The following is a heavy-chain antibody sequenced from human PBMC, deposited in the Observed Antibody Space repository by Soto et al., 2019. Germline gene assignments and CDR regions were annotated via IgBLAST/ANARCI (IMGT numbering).Heavy chain of an antibody. CDR3: AKTGGTGFSNDPSYYDPYYFDY. J-gene: IGHJ4*02. CDR1: GYIFTTYG. Sequence: QVQLVQSGPEVKKPGASVKVSCKTSGYIFTTYGIAWVRQAPGQGLEWMGWITVYNSNTNYAQKFQGRVTMTTDTSTNTAYMELRNLRSDDTAVYYCAKTGGTGFSNDPSYYDPYYFDYWGQGTLVTVSS. V-gene: IGHV1-18*01. CDR2: ITVYNSNT. D-gene: IGHD3-22*01.